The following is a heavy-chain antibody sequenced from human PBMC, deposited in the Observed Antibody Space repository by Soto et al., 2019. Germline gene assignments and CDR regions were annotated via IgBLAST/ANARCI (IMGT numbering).Heavy chain of an antibody. CDR2: FDPEDGET. V-gene: IGHV1-24*01. CDR3: ATDRVVGATKGHYYYGMDV. CDR1: GYTLTELS. D-gene: IGHD1-26*01. J-gene: IGHJ6*02. Sequence: ASVKVSCKVSGYTLTELSMHWVRQAPGKGLEWMGGFDPEDGETIYAQKFQGRVTMTEDTSTDTAYMELSSLRSEDTAVYYCATDRVVGATKGHYYYGMDVWGQGTTVTVSS.